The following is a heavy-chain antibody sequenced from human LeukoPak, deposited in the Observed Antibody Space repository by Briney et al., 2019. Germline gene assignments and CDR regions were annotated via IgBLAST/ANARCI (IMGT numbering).Heavy chain of an antibody. CDR3: ARDRGYSNFDY. J-gene: IGHJ4*02. Sequence: GGSLRLSCAVSGLGFSNDWISWVRHAPGEGLEWVATMNEERSETNYVDAVTGRYTISRDNAHDSLYLQTNSPRAEDTAVYYCARDRGYSNFDYWGQGTLLTVSS. V-gene: IGHV3-7*01. D-gene: IGHD4-11*01. CDR2: MNEERSET. CDR1: GLGFSNDW.